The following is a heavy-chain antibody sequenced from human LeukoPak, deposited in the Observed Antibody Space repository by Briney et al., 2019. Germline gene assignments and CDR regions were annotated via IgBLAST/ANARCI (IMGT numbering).Heavy chain of an antibody. D-gene: IGHD3-3*01. V-gene: IGHV1-2*02. CDR1: GYTFTGYY. J-gene: IGHJ6*03. Sequence: ASVNVSCKASGYTFTGYYMHWVRQAPGQGLEWMGWINPNSGGTNYAQKFQGRVTMTRDTSISTAYMELSRLRSDDTAVYYCARVPHPLWSGYYWDYYYYYMDVWGKGTTVTVSS. CDR2: INPNSGGT. CDR3: ARVPHPLWSGYYWDYYYYYMDV.